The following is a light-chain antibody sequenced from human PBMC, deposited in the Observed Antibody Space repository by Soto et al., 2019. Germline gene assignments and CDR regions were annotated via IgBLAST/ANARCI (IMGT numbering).Light chain of an antibody. Sequence: DTQMTQSPSTLSASVGDRVTITCRASHSISNWLAWYQQKPGKAPKLLIYDASSLANGVPSRFRGSGSGTEFPLTSSSRQTDDFATSYRQEYNAYSLFGPGTKVEI. J-gene: IGKJ1*01. CDR1: HSISNW. V-gene: IGKV1-5*01. CDR3: QEYNAYSL. CDR2: DAS.